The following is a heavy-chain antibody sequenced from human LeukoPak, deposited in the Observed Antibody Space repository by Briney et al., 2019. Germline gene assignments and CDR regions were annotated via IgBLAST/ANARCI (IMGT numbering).Heavy chain of an antibody. D-gene: IGHD1-26*01. J-gene: IGHJ5*02. CDR2: ISGSGGST. V-gene: IGHV3-23*01. Sequence: GRSLRLSCSASGFTFSSYAMSWVRQAPGKGLEWVSSISGSGGSTYYADSVKGRFTISRDNSKNTLYLQMNRMRAEDTALYYCAKGRLGATTNWFDPWGQGTLVTVSS. CDR1: GFTFSSYA. CDR3: AKGRLGATTNWFDP.